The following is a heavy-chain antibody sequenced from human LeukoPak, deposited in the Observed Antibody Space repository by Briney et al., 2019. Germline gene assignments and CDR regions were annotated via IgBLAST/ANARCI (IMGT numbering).Heavy chain of an antibody. CDR1: GFTFSSYS. V-gene: IGHV3-21*01. D-gene: IGHD3-22*01. CDR2: ISSSSSYI. Sequence: GGSLRLSCAASGFTFSSYSMNWVRQAPGKGLEWVSSISSSSSYIYYADSVKGRFTISRDNAKTSLYLQMNSLRAEDTAVYYCARDRKYDSSGYYHYWGQGTLVTVSS. J-gene: IGHJ4*02. CDR3: ARDRKYDSSGYYHY.